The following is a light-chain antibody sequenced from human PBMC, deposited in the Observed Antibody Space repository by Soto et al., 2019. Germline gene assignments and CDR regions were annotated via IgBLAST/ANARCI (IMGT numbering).Light chain of an antibody. J-gene: IGKJ5*01. Sequence: DVQMTQSPSTLSASVGDRVTMTCRASETVNTYLAWYQQKPGKAPKLLIYEASTLESGVPARFSGSGSGTDFTLSINSLQPEDFATYYCQQAYSCPITFGQGTRLEIK. CDR1: ETVNTY. CDR3: QQAYSCPIT. CDR2: EAS. V-gene: IGKV1-5*03.